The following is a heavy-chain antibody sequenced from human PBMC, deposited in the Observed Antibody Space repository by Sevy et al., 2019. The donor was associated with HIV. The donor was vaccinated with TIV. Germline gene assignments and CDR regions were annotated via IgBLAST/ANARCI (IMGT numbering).Heavy chain of an antibody. V-gene: IGHV3-48*03. Sequence: GGSLRLSCAASGFTFSSYEMNWVRQAPGKGLEWVSYITNSGSAEYYSDSVRGRFTISRDNTKNSLYLQMNSLRAEDTALYYCARDLPPTATTVAHFDYWGRGTLVTVSS. D-gene: IGHD4-17*01. CDR1: GFTFSSYE. J-gene: IGHJ4*02. CDR3: ARDLPPTATTVAHFDY. CDR2: ITNSGSAE.